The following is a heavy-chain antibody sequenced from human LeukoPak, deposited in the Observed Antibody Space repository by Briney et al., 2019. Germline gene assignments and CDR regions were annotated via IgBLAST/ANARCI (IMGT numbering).Heavy chain of an antibody. CDR1: GGSISSYY. D-gene: IGHD3-22*01. J-gene: IGHJ5*02. Sequence: SETLSLTCTVSGGSISSYYWSWIRQPPGKGLEWIGYIYYSGSTNYNPSLKSRVTIPVDTSKNQFSLKLSSVTAADTAVYYCARVYYYDSSGYPAFDPWGQGTLVTVSS. CDR2: IYYSGST. V-gene: IGHV4-59*01. CDR3: ARVYYYDSSGYPAFDP.